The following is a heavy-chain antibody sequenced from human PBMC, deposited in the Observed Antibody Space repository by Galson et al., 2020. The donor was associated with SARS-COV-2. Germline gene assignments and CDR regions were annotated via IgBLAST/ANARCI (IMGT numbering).Heavy chain of an antibody. Sequence: SETLSLTCTVSGGSISSGSYYWSWNRQPARKELDWIGRIHSTGSTNYNPSLKSRVTISVDTSKNQSSLRLTSVTAADTAVYYCARDGAGPFDSWGQGTLVTVSS. J-gene: IGHJ4*02. CDR3: ARDGAGPFDS. V-gene: IGHV4-61*02. D-gene: IGHD2-15*01. CDR2: IHSTGST. CDR1: GGSISSGSYY.